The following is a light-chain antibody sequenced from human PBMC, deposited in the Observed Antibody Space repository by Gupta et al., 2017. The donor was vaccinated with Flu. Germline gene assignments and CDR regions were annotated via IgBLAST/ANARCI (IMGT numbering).Light chain of an antibody. CDR1: TGAVTSTHY. J-gene: IGLJ3*02. V-gene: IGLV7-43*01. CDR3: LLDNPGTWV. CDR2: SAN. Sequence: QTVVTQEPSLTVSPGGTVTLTCASKTGAVTSTHYPNWFQQKPAHAPRSLIYSANNTHSWPPARFSGSLFGGKAALTLLEVQAEDDDDYYYLLDNPGTWVCGGGTKLTV.